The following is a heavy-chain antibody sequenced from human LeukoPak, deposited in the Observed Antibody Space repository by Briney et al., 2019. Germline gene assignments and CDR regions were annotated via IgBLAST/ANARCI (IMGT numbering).Heavy chain of an antibody. Sequence: PSGTLSLTCAVYGESFSGYYWSWIRQPPGKGLEWIGEINHIGVTNYNPSLKSRVTISIDTSKNQFSLKLSSVAAADTAVYYCERADSMIRGVLDYWGQGTLVTVSS. J-gene: IGHJ4*02. CDR3: ERADSMIRGVLDY. D-gene: IGHD3-10*01. V-gene: IGHV4-34*01. CDR1: GESFSGYY. CDR2: INHIGVT.